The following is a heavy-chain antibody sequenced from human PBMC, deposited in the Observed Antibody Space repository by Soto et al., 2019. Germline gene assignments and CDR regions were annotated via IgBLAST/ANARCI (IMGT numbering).Heavy chain of an antibody. J-gene: IGHJ5*01. D-gene: IGHD3-10*01. CDR2: INSDASHT. CDR1: GFTFSTYW. V-gene: IGHV3-74*01. Sequence: GGSLRLSCAASGFTFSTYWMHWIRQVPGKGLEWVSRINSDASHTYYADSVKGRFTISRDNAKNTLHLEMNSLRAEDTAVYYCAKDFGAWSDSWGQGTLVTVSS. CDR3: AKDFGAWSDS.